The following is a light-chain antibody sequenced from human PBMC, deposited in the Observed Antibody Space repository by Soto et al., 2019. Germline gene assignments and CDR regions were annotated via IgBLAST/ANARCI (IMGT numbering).Light chain of an antibody. J-gene: IGKJ1*01. CDR1: QGIGSW. CDR3: QQYNNWPPMT. V-gene: IGKV1-12*01. Sequence: DIQMTQSPSSVSASVGDRVTITCRASQGIGSWLAWYQQKPGKAPKLLIYAASSLQSGVPLRFSGSGSGTEFTLTISSLQSEDFAVYYCQQYNNWPPMTFGQGTKVEIK. CDR2: AAS.